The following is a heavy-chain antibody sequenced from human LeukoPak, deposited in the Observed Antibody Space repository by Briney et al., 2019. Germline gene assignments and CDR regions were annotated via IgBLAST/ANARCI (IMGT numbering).Heavy chain of an antibody. V-gene: IGHV1-18*01. Sequence: ASVKVSCKASGYTFTSYGISWVRQAPGQGLEWMGWISAYNGNTNYAQKLQGRVTMTTDTSTSTAYMELRSLRSDDTAVYYCARDLLRRGYSYGYLGYWGQGTLVTVSS. CDR3: ARDLLRRGYSYGYLGY. CDR2: ISAYNGNT. D-gene: IGHD5-18*01. CDR1: GYTFTSYG. J-gene: IGHJ4*02.